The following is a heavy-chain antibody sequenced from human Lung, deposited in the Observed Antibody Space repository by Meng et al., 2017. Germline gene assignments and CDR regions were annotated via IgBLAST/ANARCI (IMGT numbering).Heavy chain of an antibody. CDR1: GFTFSSYA. Sequence: GESLKISCAASGFTFSSYAMSWVRQAPGKGLEWVSAISGSGGSTYYADSVKGRFTISRDNSKNTLYLQMNSLRAEDTAVYYCAKKSSYSSGWYALWGQGTLDTVSS. CDR3: AKKSSYSSGWYAL. D-gene: IGHD6-19*01. J-gene: IGHJ4*02. V-gene: IGHV3-23*01. CDR2: ISGSGGST.